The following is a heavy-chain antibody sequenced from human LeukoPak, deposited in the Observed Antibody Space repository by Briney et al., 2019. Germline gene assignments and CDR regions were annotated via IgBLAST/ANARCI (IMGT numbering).Heavy chain of an antibody. Sequence: ASVKVSCKASGYTFTNYGISWVRQAPGQGLEWMGWISAYNGNTNYAQKLQGWVTMTRDTSISTAYMELSRLRSDDTAVYYCARGHIVATITPPYYFDYWGQGTLVTVSS. CDR3: ARGHIVATITPPYYFDY. CDR1: GYTFTNYG. J-gene: IGHJ4*02. CDR2: ISAYNGNT. V-gene: IGHV1-18*01. D-gene: IGHD5-12*01.